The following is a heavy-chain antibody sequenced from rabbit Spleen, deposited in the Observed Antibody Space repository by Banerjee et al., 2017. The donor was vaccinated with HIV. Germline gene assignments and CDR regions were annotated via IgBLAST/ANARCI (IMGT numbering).Heavy chain of an antibody. Sequence: LEESGGGLVQPEGSLTLTCKASGFSLFSYWMCWVRQAPGKGLEWVVCIDAGSSGFTYFASWAKGRFTISKTSSTTVTLQMTSLTAADTATYFCARDTASSFSSYGMDLWGPGTLVTVS. CDR2: IDAGSSGFT. D-gene: IGHD8-1*01. CDR3: ARDTASSFSSYGMDL. J-gene: IGHJ6*01. V-gene: IGHV1S45*01. CDR1: GFSLFSYW.